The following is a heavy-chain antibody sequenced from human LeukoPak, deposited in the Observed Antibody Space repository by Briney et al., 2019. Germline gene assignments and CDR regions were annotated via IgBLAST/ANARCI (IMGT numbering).Heavy chain of an antibody. V-gene: IGHV4-4*07. CDR1: GGSISSYY. J-gene: IGHJ3*02. CDR3: ARERSCSSTSCYIGRAFDI. CDR2: IYTSGCT. Sequence: SETLSLTCTVSGGSISSYYWSWIRQPAGKGLEWIGRIYTSGCTNYNPSLKSRVTMSVDTSKNQFSLKLSSVTAADTAVYYCARERSCSSTSCYIGRAFDIWGQGTMVTVSS. D-gene: IGHD2-2*02.